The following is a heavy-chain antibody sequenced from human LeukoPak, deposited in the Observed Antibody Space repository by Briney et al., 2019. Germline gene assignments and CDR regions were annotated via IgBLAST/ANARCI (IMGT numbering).Heavy chain of an antibody. D-gene: IGHD2-21*01. CDR2: IYPGNSIP. CDR3: ARCTTWYSGVY. V-gene: IGHV5-51*01. J-gene: IGHJ4*02. Sequence: GESLKISCKGSGYSFTSYWIGWVRQMPGKGLEWMGIIYPGNSIPTYSPSFQGQVTMSVDNSITTAYLQWSSLKASDTAMYYCARCTTWYSGVYWGQGTLVTVSS. CDR1: GYSFTSYW.